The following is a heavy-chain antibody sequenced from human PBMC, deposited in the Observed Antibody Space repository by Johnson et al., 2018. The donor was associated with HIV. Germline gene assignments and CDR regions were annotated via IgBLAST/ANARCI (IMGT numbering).Heavy chain of an antibody. J-gene: IGHJ3*01. Sequence: VQLVESGGGVVRPGRSLRLSCAASGFTFDDYGMSWVRQSPGKGLEWVSGINWNGGSTGYADSVKGRFTISRDNAKNSLYLQMSSLTAEDTAVYYCTKDREPANYDALDVWGQVTMVTVAS. CDR2: INWNGGST. D-gene: IGHD1-26*01. CDR1: GFTFDDYG. V-gene: IGHV3-20*04. CDR3: TKDREPANYDALDV.